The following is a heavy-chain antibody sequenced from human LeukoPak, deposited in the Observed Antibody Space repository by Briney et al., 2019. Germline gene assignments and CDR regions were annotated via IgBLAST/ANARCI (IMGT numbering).Heavy chain of an antibody. V-gene: IGHV4-59*01. CDR2: IQYST. Sequence: SETLSLTCTVSGGSISNYYWSWIRQPPGKGLEWIGHIQYSTNYNPSLNSRVTISVDTSKNQFSLKLNSVTAADTAVYYCARDLELGCWGQGILVTVSS. CDR1: GGSISNYY. J-gene: IGHJ4*02. CDR3: ARDLELGC. D-gene: IGHD6-13*01.